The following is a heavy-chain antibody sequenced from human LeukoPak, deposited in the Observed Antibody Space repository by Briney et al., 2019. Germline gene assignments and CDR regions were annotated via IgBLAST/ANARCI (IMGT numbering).Heavy chain of an antibody. CDR1: GFTVSGKY. J-gene: IGHJ3*02. CDR2: IYRGGNT. CDR3: AKDASSTWHWGAFDI. D-gene: IGHD6-13*01. V-gene: IGHV3-53*01. Sequence: GGSLRLSCAASGFTVSGKYMTWVRQAPGKGLEWVSVIYRGGNTYYADSVKGRFSISRDNSKNTVYLQMNSLRAEDTAVYYCAKDASSTWHWGAFDIWGQGTMVTVSS.